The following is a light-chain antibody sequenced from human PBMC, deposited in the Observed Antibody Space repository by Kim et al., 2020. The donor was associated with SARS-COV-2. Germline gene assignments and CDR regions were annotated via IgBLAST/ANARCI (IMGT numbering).Light chain of an antibody. V-gene: IGLV3-25*03. Sequence: PGQAARITCSGDALPKQYAYWYQQKPGQAPVLVIYKDSERPSGIPERFSGSSSGTTVTLTISGVQAEDEADYYCQSADSSGTYGVFGGGTQLTVL. J-gene: IGLJ3*02. CDR1: ALPKQY. CDR2: KDS. CDR3: QSADSSGTYGV.